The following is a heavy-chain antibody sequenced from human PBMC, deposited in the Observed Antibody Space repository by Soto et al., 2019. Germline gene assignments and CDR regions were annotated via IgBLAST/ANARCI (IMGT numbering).Heavy chain of an antibody. V-gene: IGHV4-39*01. Sequence: KPSETLSLTCTVSGGSISSSSYYWGWIRQPPGKGLEWIGSIYYSGSTYYNPSLKSRVTISVDTSKNQFSLKLSSVTAADTAVYYCARRDLNWNWGWFDPWGQGTLVTVSS. D-gene: IGHD1-7*01. CDR1: GGSISSSSYY. J-gene: IGHJ5*02. CDR2: IYYSGST. CDR3: ARRDLNWNWGWFDP.